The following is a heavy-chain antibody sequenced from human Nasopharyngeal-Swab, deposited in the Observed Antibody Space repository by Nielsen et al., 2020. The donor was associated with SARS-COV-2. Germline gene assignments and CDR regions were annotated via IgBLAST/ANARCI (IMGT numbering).Heavy chain of an antibody. D-gene: IGHD3-9*01. CDR1: GFTFSSYA. J-gene: IGHJ6*02. V-gene: IGHV3-23*01. Sequence: GESLKISCAASGFTFSSYAMSWVRQAPGKGLEWVSAISGSGGSTYYADSVKGRFTISRHNSKNTLYLQMNSLRAEDTAVYYCARDFDWLLDGVGGMDVWGQGTTVTVSS. CDR2: ISGSGGST. CDR3: ARDFDWLLDGVGGMDV.